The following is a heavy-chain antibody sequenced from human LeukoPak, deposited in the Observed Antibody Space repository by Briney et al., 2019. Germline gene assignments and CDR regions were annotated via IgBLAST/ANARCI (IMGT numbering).Heavy chain of an antibody. CDR3: ARVYCSSTSCLYYFDY. CDR2: INHSGST. Sequence: SETLSLTCAVYGGSFSGYYWSWIRQPPGKGLEWIGEINHSGSTNYNPSLKSRVTISVDTSENQFSLKLSSVTAADTAVYYCARVYCSSTSCLYYFDYWGQGTLVTVSS. D-gene: IGHD2-2*01. CDR1: GGSFSGYY. J-gene: IGHJ4*02. V-gene: IGHV4-34*01.